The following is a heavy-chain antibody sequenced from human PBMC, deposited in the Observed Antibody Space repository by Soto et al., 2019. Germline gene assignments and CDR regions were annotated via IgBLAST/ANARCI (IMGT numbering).Heavy chain of an antibody. CDR3: AIGSSAHEVPRL. Sequence: QVQLQESGPGLVKPSQTLSLTCTVSGDSISSGGYYWSWIRQHPGKGLEWIGYIYYSGSTYYNPSLKSRVTISVDTSKNQFSLKLSSVTAADTAVYYCAIGSSAHEVPRLWGQGTLVTVSS. CDR1: GDSISSGGYY. V-gene: IGHV4-31*03. J-gene: IGHJ4*02. CDR2: IYYSGST. D-gene: IGHD2-2*01.